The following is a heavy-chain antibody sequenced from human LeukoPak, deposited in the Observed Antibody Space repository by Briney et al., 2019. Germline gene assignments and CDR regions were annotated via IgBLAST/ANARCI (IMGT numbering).Heavy chain of an antibody. D-gene: IGHD3-22*01. Sequence: SETLSLTCTVSGGSISSGSYYWSWIRQPAGNGLEWIGRIYTSGSTNYNPSLKSRVTISVDTSKNQFSLKLSSVTAADTAVYYCARASTYYYDSSGFDYWGQGTLVTVSS. V-gene: IGHV4-61*02. CDR1: GGSISSGSYY. CDR3: ARASTYYYDSSGFDY. J-gene: IGHJ4*02. CDR2: IYTSGST.